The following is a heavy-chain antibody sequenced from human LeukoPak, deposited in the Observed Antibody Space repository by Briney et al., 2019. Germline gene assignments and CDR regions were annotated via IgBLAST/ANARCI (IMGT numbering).Heavy chain of an antibody. CDR3: AKEGDCSSTSCYSFDY. D-gene: IGHD2-2*01. J-gene: IGHJ4*02. V-gene: IGHV3-48*03. CDR1: GFTFSSYE. Sequence: GGSLRLSCAASGFTFSSYEMNWVRQAPGKGLEWVSYSSSSGSSIYYADSVKGRFTISRDNSKNTLYLQMNSLRAEDTAVYYCAKEGDCSSTSCYSFDYWGQGTLVTVSS. CDR2: SSSSGSSI.